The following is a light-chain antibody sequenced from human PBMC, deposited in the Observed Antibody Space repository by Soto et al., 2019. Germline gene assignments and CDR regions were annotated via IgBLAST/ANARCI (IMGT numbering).Light chain of an antibody. CDR1: SSNIGNNY. V-gene: IGLV1-51*01. Sequence: QSVLTQPPSVSAAPGQKVTISCSGSSSNIGNNYVSWYQQLPGTAPKLPIYDNNKRPSGIPDRFSGSKSGTSATLGITGLQTGDEADYYCGTWDSSLSADVFGTGTKLTVL. CDR2: DNN. CDR3: GTWDSSLSADV. J-gene: IGLJ1*01.